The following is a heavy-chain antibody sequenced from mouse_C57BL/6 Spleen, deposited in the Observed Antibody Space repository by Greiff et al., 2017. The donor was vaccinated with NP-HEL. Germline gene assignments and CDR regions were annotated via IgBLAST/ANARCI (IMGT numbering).Heavy chain of an antibody. D-gene: IGHD2-4*01. V-gene: IGHV5-6*01. Sequence: EVMLVESGGDLVKPGGSLKLSCAASGFTFSIYGMSWVRQTPDKRLEWVATISSGGSYTYYPDSVKGRFTISRDNAKNTLYLQMSSLKSEDTAMYYCARQIYYDYDEAMDYWGQGTSVTVSS. CDR2: ISSGGSYT. CDR1: GFTFSIYG. CDR3: ARQIYYDYDEAMDY. J-gene: IGHJ4*01.